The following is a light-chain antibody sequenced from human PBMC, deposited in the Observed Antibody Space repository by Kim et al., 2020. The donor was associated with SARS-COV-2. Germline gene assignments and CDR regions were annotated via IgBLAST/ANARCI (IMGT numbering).Light chain of an antibody. Sequence: VALGQTVTITCQGDSLASYYATWYQKKPGQAPIVVIYGKNNRPSGIPDRFSGSSSGNTASLTITGTQAGDEAHYYCNTRDSNDNVVFGAGTQLTVL. J-gene: IGLJ2*01. CDR3: NTRDSNDNVV. CDR1: SLASYY. CDR2: GKN. V-gene: IGLV3-19*01.